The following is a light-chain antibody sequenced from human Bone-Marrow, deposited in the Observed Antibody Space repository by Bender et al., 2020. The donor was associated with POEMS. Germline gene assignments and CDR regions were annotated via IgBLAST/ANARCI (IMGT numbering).Light chain of an antibody. J-gene: IGLJ2*01. CDR1: NIATKP. CDR3: QVWDTSGDPIVL. Sequence: YVLTQPPSVSVAPGQTARISCGGDNIATKPVHWYQQRPGQAPVLVIYDGSDRPSGIPERFSGSSSGNTATLTITRAEAGDEADYHCQVWDTSGDPIVLFGGGTTLTVL. CDR2: DGS. V-gene: IGLV3-21*02.